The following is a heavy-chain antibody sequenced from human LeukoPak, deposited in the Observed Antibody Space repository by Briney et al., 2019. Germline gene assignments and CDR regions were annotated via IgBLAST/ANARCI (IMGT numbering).Heavy chain of an antibody. D-gene: IGHD3-10*01. CDR2: IIPIFGTT. CDR3: ARDLVPNGSGNSMGD. V-gene: IGHV1-69*13. Sequence: ASVKVSCKASGGTLSSHAISWVRQAPGQGLEWMGGIIPIFGTTNYAQKFQGRVTISADESTNTAYMELSSLRSEDTAVYYCARDLVPNGSGNSMGDWGQGTLVTVSS. J-gene: IGHJ4*02. CDR1: GGTLSSHA.